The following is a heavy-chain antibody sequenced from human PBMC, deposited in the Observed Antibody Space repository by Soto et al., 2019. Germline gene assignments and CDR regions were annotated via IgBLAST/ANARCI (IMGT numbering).Heavy chain of an antibody. J-gene: IGHJ6*02. Sequence: PSETLSLTCAVSGYSISSGYYWGWIRQPPGKGLEWIGSIYHSGSTSYNPSLRSRLTLSLDTSKNQFSLTLASVTAADTAVYYCARDRDGSGWKGSGMDVWGQGTRVTVSS. CDR3: ARDRDGSGWKGSGMDV. V-gene: IGHV4-38-2*02. CDR2: IYHSGST. D-gene: IGHD6-25*01. CDR1: GYSISSGYY.